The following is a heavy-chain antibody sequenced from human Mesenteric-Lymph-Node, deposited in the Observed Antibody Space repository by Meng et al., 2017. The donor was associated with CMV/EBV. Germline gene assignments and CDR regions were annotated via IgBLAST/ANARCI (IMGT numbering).Heavy chain of an antibody. CDR1: GVSVRSGNYD. D-gene: IGHD1-26*01. CDR3: ARDLGGSYLYSFDY. CDR2: VYYSGDT. V-gene: IGHV4-61*01. J-gene: IGHJ4*02. Sequence: SGVSVRSGNYDWSWIRQSPGKGLEWIGYVYYSGDTNYNPSLWSRVTLSVDTSKNQFFLNLSSVTAADTAVYYCARDLGGSYLYSFDYWGQGTLVTVSS.